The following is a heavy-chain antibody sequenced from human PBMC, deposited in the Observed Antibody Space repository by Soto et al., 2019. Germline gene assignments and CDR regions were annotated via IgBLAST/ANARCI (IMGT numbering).Heavy chain of an antibody. J-gene: IGHJ6*02. CDR1: GYSFSNHW. D-gene: IGHD6-19*01. CDR3: ARPREAGKYYYGVDV. V-gene: IGHV5-51*01. CDR2: IYPGDSDT. Sequence: GESLKISCAASGYSFSNHWIGWVRQMPGKGLEWMGIIYPGDSDTRYSPSFQGQVTISADKSISTAYLQWSSLKASDTAMYYCARPREAGKYYYGVDVWGQGTTVTVSS.